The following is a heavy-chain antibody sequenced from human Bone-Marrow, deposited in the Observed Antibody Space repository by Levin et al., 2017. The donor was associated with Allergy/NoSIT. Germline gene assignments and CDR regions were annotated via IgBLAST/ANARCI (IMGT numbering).Heavy chain of an antibody. J-gene: IGHJ4*02. V-gene: IGHV3-66*01. CDR3: ATKEGYTSYGVLPY. CDR2: FYSSGGT. D-gene: IGHD5-12*01. Sequence: SCAVSGVTVSRNYMTWVRQAPGKGLEWVSIFYSSGGTDYADPVKGRFTIPRDNSKNTVYLEMNSLRVEDTAVYYCATKEGYTSYGVLPYWGQGTLVTVSS. CDR1: GVTVSRNY.